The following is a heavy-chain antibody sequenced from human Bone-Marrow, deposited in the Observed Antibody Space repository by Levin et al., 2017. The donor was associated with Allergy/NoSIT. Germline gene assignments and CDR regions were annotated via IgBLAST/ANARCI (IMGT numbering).Heavy chain of an antibody. Sequence: RPGGSLRLSCAGSGFIFSSYGMNWVRQAPGKGLEWVSGISGNIVNRYYADSVKGRFTVSRDNSKNTLYLQMNSLRVEDTAIYYCAKDRGFGSGTYGAFDFWGQGTMVTVSS. D-gene: IGHD3-10*01. CDR3: AKDRGFGSGTYGAFDF. J-gene: IGHJ3*01. CDR2: ISGNIVNR. CDR1: GFIFSSYG. V-gene: IGHV3-23*01.